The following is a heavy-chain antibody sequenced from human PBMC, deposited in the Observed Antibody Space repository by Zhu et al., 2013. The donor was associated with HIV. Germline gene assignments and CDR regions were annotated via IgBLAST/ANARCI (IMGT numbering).Heavy chain of an antibody. CDR2: INPNSGGT. V-gene: IGHV1-2*02. J-gene: IGHJ4*02. CDR1: GYTFSDYY. D-gene: IGHD1-26*01. CDR3: ATGATLSYYFDY. Sequence: QVQLVQSGPEVKKPGASLKVSCEASGYTFSDYYIHWVRQAPGQGLEWMGWINPNSGGTKYAQEFQGRVTMTRDTSISTAYLDLSKVTSDDTAMYFCATGATLSYYFDYWGQGTLVTVSS.